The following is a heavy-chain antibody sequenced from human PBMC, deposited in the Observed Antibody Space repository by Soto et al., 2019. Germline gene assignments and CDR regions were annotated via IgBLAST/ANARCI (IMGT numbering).Heavy chain of an antibody. CDR3: ARWGLSSSWYYFDY. J-gene: IGHJ4*02. CDR1: GGSISSGGYD. V-gene: IGHV4-31*03. D-gene: IGHD6-13*01. CDR2: IYYSGST. Sequence: QVQLQESGPGLVKPSQTLSLTCTVSGGSISSGGYDWSWIRHHPGKGLKWIGYIYYSGSTYYNPSLKGRVTISVDTSKKQCSLKLSSVTAADPAVYYCARWGLSSSWYYFDYWGQGNLVTVSS.